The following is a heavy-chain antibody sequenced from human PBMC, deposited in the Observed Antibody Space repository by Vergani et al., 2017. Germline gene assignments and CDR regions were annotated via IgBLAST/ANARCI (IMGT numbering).Heavy chain of an antibody. CDR3: ARARPDFTSSSCLAI. CDR1: GESIRTGSHY. CDR2: IHTGGGT. Sequence: QVKLQESGPGLLKPSQTLSLTCTVSGESIRTGSHYWSWIRQPAGKGPEWIGHIHTGGGTDLNPSFKSRVSISVDTSKSQFSLKLNSVTVADTAVSYCARARPDFTSSSCLAIWGQGTLVTVSS. J-gene: IGHJ4*02. D-gene: IGHD2-2*01. V-gene: IGHV4-61*02.